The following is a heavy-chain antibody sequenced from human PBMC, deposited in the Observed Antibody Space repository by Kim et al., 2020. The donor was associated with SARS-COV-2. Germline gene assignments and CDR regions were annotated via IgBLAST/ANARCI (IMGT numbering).Heavy chain of an antibody. Sequence: GGSLRLSCAASGFTFSSYAMHWVRQAPGKGLEWVAVISYDGSNKYYADSVKGRFTISRDNSKNTLYLQINSLRAEDTAVYYCAREIRTAMVPDWGQGTLVTVSS. CDR1: GFTFSSYA. J-gene: IGHJ4*02. V-gene: IGHV3-30-3*01. CDR2: ISYDGSNK. D-gene: IGHD5-18*01. CDR3: AREIRTAMVPD.